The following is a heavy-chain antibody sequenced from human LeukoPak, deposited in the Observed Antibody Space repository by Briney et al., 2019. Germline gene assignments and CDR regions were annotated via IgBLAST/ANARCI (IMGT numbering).Heavy chain of an antibody. CDR1: GGSISSYH. V-gene: IGHV4-59*01. Sequence: SETLSLTCTVSGGSISSYHWSWIRQSPGKGLEWIGYIYYSGSTNYNPSLRSRLTMSVDTSKNQFSLNLRSVTAADTAVYYCARGTVTTEYFDFWGQGTLVTVSS. CDR3: ARGTVTTEYFDF. CDR2: IYYSGST. J-gene: IGHJ4*02. D-gene: IGHD4-17*01.